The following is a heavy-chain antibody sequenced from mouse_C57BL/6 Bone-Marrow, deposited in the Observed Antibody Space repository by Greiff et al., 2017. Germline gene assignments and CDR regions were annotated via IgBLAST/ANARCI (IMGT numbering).Heavy chain of an antibody. V-gene: IGHV5-17*01. J-gene: IGHJ1*03. CDR2: ISSGSSTI. CDR1: GFTFSDYG. Sequence: DVMLLESGGGLVKPGGSLKLSCAASGFTFSDYGMHWVRQAPEKGLEWVAYISSGSSTIYYADTVKGRFTISRDNAKNTLFLQMTSLRSEDTAMYYCATTVVAYWYFDVWGTGTTVTVSS. D-gene: IGHD1-1*01. CDR3: ATTVVAYWYFDV.